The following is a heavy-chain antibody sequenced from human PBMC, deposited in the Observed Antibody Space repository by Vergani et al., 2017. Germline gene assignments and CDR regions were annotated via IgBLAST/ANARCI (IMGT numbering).Heavy chain of an antibody. D-gene: IGHD2-2*01. CDR3: ARDAGRYCSSTRGRAYDYYGMDV. V-gene: IGHV4-39*07. CDR1: TDSVSNTFYY. Sequence: QVQLQESGPGLVKPSETLSLTCTVSTDSVSNTFYYWGWIRQPPGKGLEWIGSIYYSGSTNYNPSLQSRVTISVDTSKNQFSLKLSSVTAADTAVYYCARDAGRYCSSTRGRAYDYYGMDVWGQGTTVTVSS. CDR2: IYYSGST. J-gene: IGHJ6*02.